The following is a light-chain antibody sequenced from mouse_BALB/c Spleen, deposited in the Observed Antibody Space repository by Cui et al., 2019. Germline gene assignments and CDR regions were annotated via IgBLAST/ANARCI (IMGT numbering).Light chain of an antibody. V-gene: IGKV4-58*01. J-gene: IGKJ5*01. CDR1: SSVSTSY. Sequence: ENVLNKAPAIMAAPLGQKSTMTCSTRSSVSTSYLHWYQQKSGATPKPLIHRTSNLASGVPARFSGSGSGTSYSLTISSVEAEDDATYYCQQWSGYPLTFGAGTKLELK. CDR2: RTS. CDR3: QQWSGYPLT.